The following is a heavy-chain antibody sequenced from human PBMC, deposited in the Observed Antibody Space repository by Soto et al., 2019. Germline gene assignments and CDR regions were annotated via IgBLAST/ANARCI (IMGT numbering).Heavy chain of an antibody. J-gene: IGHJ2*01. CDR2: ISGGGDAT. CDR1: GFTFINHA. D-gene: IGHD2-2*01. CDR3: ARKILGSTSRPNYWYFDL. Sequence: EVQLLESGGGLVQPGGSLRLSCAGSGFTFINHAMNWVRQAPGKGLEWVSSISGGGDATFFGDSVRGRFTISRDNSKYAVNLQMNSLGVDDTAVYYCARKILGSTSRPNYWYFDLWGRGTLVTVSS. V-gene: IGHV3-23*01.